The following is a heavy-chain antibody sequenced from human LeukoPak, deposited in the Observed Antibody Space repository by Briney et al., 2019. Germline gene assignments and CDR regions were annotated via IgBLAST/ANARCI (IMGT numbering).Heavy chain of an antibody. V-gene: IGHV3-30*04. J-gene: IGHJ4*02. D-gene: IGHD5-18*01. Sequence: GGSLRLSCAASGLTFSSYAMHWVRQAPGKGLEWVAVISYDGSNQYYADSVKGRFTISRDNSKNTLYLQMNSLRTEDTAVYYCAKDGKAAMVTGFFDYWGQGTLVTVSS. CDR3: AKDGKAAMVTGFFDY. CDR1: GLTFSSYA. CDR2: ISYDGSNQ.